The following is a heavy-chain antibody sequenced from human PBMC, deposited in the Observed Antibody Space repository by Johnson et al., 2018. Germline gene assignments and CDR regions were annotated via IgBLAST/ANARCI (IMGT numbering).Heavy chain of an antibody. Sequence: VQLVESGGGLVQXGRSXRLXCAASGFTFDDYAIHWVRPAPGKGLEWVSGISYNSGSIDYAVSVKGRFTISRDHAKNSLYLQMNSLRPEDKALYYWAKEYGNSAAFDIWGQGTMVTVSS. J-gene: IGHJ3*02. CDR1: GFTFDDYA. CDR2: ISYNSGSI. V-gene: IGHV3-9*01. CDR3: AKEYGNSAAFDI. D-gene: IGHD4-23*01.